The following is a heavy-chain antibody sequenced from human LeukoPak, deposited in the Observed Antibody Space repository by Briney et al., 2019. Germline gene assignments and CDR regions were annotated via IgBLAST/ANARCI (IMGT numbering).Heavy chain of an antibody. Sequence: PGGSLRLSCAASGFTFNRYWMSWVRQAPGKDLQWVANIKQDGSAKYYVDSVKGRFTISRDNAKNSLYLQMNSLRAEDTAVYYCARVEASGYDYGAFDYWGQGTLVTVSS. D-gene: IGHD5-12*01. CDR3: ARVEASGYDYGAFDY. CDR1: GFTFNRYW. V-gene: IGHV3-7*01. CDR2: IKQDGSAK. J-gene: IGHJ4*02.